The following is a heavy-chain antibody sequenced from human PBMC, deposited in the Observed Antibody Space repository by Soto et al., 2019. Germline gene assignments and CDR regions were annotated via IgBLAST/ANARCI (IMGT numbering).Heavy chain of an antibody. CDR1: GFIFSSYN. J-gene: IGHJ4*02. V-gene: IGHV3-30-3*01. D-gene: IGHD3-16*01. CDR3: ARDGYARGGFDY. CDR2: IAVDGANT. Sequence: QVNLVESGGGVVPPGGSLRVSCIASGFIFSSYNMHWVRQAPGEGLEWVAVIAVDGANTFYADSVKGRFTISRDISRDNLYMQISRLGDEDTAMYVCARDGYARGGFDYWGQGTQVTVSS.